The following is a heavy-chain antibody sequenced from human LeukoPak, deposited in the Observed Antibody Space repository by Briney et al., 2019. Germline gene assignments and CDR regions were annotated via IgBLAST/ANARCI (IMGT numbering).Heavy chain of an antibody. CDR2: IIPIFGTA. Sequence: ASVKVSCKASGGTFSSYAISWVRQAPGQGLEWMGGIIPIFGTATYAQKFQGRVTITADESTSTAYMELSSLRSEDTAVYYCARTGLRDGYNNFDYWGQGTLVTVSS. D-gene: IGHD5-24*01. V-gene: IGHV1-69*01. J-gene: IGHJ4*02. CDR1: GGTFSSYA. CDR3: ARTGLRDGYNNFDY.